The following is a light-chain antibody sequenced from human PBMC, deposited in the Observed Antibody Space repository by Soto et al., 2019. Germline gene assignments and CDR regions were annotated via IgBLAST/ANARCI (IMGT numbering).Light chain of an antibody. Sequence: EILLAQSPAILSLCPGERLTLACRASQSVPNYLAWDQKKPGQAPSLLIYDASSRAAGVPARFSGSGSGTDFTLTISSLEPEDWAVYYCQQRSNWPVGPGTKVDI. CDR2: DAS. V-gene: IGKV3-11*01. CDR1: QSVPNY. CDR3: QQRSNWP. J-gene: IGKJ3*01.